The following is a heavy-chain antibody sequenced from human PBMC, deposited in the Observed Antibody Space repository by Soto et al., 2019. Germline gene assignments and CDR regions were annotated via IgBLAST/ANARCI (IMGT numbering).Heavy chain of an antibody. J-gene: IGHJ4*02. CDR3: ARDMPYAAGSLAGCDY. V-gene: IGHV4-59*01. Sequence: SETLSLTCTVSGDSITGSYWSWIRQPPGKTLEWIGYIYHSGTTTYNPSLKSRVSISVDTSKNQFSLRLTSVIAADTAVYYCARDMPYAAGSLAGCDYWGQGILVTV. CDR1: GDSITGSY. D-gene: IGHD1-26*01. CDR2: IYHSGTT.